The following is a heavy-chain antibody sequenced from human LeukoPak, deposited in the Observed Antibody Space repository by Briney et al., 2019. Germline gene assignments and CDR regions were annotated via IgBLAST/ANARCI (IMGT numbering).Heavy chain of an antibody. J-gene: IGHJ4*02. Sequence: GGSLRLSCAASGFTFSSYGMHWVRQAPGKGLEWVAFIRYDGSNKYYADSVKGRFTISRDNSKNTLYLQMNSLRADDTAVYYCAKAPPYYDSSGYYLHFDYWGQGTLVTVSS. CDR3: AKAPPYYDSSGYYLHFDY. CDR1: GFTFSSYG. CDR2: IRYDGSNK. V-gene: IGHV3-30*02. D-gene: IGHD3-22*01.